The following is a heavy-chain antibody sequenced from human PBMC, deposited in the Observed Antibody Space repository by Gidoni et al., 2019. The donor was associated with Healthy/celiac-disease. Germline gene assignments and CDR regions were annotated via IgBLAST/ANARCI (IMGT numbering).Heavy chain of an antibody. Sequence: QVQLVASGGGVVQPGRSLSLSCPASGFTFRRSAMHWVRQAPGKGREWVAVISYDGSNKYYADSVKGRFTSSRDNSKNTLYLQMNSLRAEDTAVDYCARASEMATVRDWYFDLWGRGTLVTVSS. CDR1: GFTFRRSA. CDR3: ARASEMATVRDWYFDL. D-gene: IGHD4-4*01. J-gene: IGHJ2*01. V-gene: IGHV3-30-3*01. CDR2: ISYDGSNK.